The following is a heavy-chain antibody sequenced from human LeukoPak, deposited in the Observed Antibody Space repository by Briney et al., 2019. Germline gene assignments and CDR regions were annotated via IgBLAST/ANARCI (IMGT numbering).Heavy chain of an antibody. D-gene: IGHD5-18*01. V-gene: IGHV4-39*07. Sequence: SETLSLTCTVSGGSISSSSYYWGWIRQPPGKGLEWIGSIYYSGGTYYNPSLKSRVTISVDTSKNQFSLKLSSVTAADTAVYYCARDLSYSYGYLSVLDYWGQGTLVTVSS. CDR2: IYYSGGT. J-gene: IGHJ4*02. CDR3: ARDLSYSYGYLSVLDY. CDR1: GGSISSSSYY.